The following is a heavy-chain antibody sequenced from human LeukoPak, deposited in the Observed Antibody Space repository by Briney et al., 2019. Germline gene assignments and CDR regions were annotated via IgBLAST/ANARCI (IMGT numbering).Heavy chain of an antibody. CDR2: IKQDGSEK. Sequence: GGSLRLSCAASEFTFSSYWLSWVRQAPGKGLEWVASIKQDGSEKYYVDSVKGRVTISRDNAKNTLFLQMNSLRAEDTAVYYCAKDAYYDILTGYYSYYYYYMDVWGKGTTVTISS. CDR1: EFTFSSYW. V-gene: IGHV3-7*03. J-gene: IGHJ6*03. D-gene: IGHD3-9*01. CDR3: AKDAYYDILTGYYSYYYYYMDV.